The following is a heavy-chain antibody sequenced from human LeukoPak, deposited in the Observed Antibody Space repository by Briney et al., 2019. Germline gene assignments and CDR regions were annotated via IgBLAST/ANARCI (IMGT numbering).Heavy chain of an antibody. V-gene: IGHV4-61*03. CDR2: IYYSGST. Sequence: SETLSLTCSVSGYSITSGYYWGWIRQPPGNGLEWIGYIYYSGSTNYNPSLKSRVTISLDTSKNHFSLKLSSVTAADTAVYYCASGAYSSRGEFDYWGQGTLVTVSS. CDR3: ASGAYSSRGEFDY. D-gene: IGHD6-13*01. CDR1: GYSITSGYY. J-gene: IGHJ4*02.